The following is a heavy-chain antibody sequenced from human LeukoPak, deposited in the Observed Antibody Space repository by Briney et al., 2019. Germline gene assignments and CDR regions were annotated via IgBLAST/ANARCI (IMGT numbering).Heavy chain of an antibody. Sequence: GASVKVSCKASGGAFSSYAISWVRQAPGQGLEWMGGIIPIFGTANYAQKFQGRVTITTDESTSTAYMELSSLRSEDTAVYYCARGEVGATTYYFDYWGQGTLVTVSS. J-gene: IGHJ4*02. V-gene: IGHV1-69*05. CDR1: GGAFSSYA. CDR3: ARGEVGATTYYFDY. CDR2: IIPIFGTA. D-gene: IGHD1-26*01.